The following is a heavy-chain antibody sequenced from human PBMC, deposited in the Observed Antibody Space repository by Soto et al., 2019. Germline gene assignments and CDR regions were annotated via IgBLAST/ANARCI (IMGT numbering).Heavy chain of an antibody. D-gene: IGHD6-13*01. J-gene: IGHJ5*02. V-gene: IGHV4-59*01. CDR1: GASINDYY. Sequence: SETLSLTCTVSGASINDYYWSWIRQTPGKXLEWVGFMYYSETTKYNPSLKGRVNMSLDTSKNQVSLHLKSVTAADTAVYYCARANSSTWYKLEYKWFDPWGQGTLVTVSS. CDR2: MYYSETT. CDR3: ARANSSTWYKLEYKWFDP.